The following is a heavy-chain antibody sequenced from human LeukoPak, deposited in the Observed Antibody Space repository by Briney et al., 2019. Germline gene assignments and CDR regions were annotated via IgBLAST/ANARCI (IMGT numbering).Heavy chain of an antibody. Sequence: GGSLRLSCAASGYTFNTYSMSWVRQAPGQGLEWVSSISYSGDSTDYADSVKGRLIISRDNSKNTQGLQMNSLRAEDTAIYYCPRGTWAGYFLGYWGRGTLVTVSS. CDR1: GYTFNTYS. J-gene: IGHJ4*02. CDR2: ISYSGDST. CDR3: PRGTWAGYFLGY. V-gene: IGHV3-23*01. D-gene: IGHD6-13*01.